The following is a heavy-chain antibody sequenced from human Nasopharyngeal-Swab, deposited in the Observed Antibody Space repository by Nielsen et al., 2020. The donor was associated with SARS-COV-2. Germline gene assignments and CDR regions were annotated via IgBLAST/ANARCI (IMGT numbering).Heavy chain of an antibody. D-gene: IGHD7-27*01. CDR1: GFTFSGYT. J-gene: IGHJ4*02. CDR2: ISYTSRYI. CDR3: VRDNWGFDS. V-gene: IGHV3-21*06. Sequence: GESLKISCAASGFTFSGYTMHWVRQAPGKGLEWVSSISYTSRYIYSADSLRGRFAISRDNTKNSLYLQMSSLRPEDTAVYYCVRDNWGFDSWGQGTLVTVSS.